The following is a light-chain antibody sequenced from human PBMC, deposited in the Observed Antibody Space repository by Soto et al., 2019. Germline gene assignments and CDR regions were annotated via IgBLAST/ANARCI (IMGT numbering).Light chain of an antibody. CDR1: QSVTYN. CDR2: GAS. J-gene: IGKJ1*01. V-gene: IGKV3-15*01. CDR3: QQYNDWLWT. Sequence: ETMLTQSPATLSASPGERVTLSCRATQSVTYNLAWYQQKPGQAPRLLIYGASTRATGIPARFSGRGSGTEFTRTVTSLQSEDCAVYYCQQYNDWLWTFGQGTKVDIK.